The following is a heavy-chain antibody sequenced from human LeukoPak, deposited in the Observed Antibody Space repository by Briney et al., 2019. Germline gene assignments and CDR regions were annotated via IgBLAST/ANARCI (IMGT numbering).Heavy chain of an antibody. CDR1: GGTISSYA. Sequence: SVKVSCKASGGTISSYAISWVRQAPGQGLEWMGGIIPIFGTANYAQKFQGRVTITADESTSTAYMELSSLRSEDTAVYYCARDLIGLYSSGGWGQGTLVTVSS. CDR3: ARDLIGLYSSGG. CDR2: IIPIFGTA. V-gene: IGHV1-69*13. J-gene: IGHJ4*02. D-gene: IGHD6-19*01.